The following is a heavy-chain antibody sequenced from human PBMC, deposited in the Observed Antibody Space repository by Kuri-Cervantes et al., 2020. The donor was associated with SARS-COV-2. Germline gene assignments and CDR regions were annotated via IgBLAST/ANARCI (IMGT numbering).Heavy chain of an antibody. Sequence: KVSCKGSGYSFTSYWIGWVRQMPGKGLEWMGIIYPGDSDTRYSPSFQGQVTISADKSISTAYLQWSSLKASDTAMYYCARDPYYYDSSGYHGSDYWGQGTLVTVSS. CDR1: GYSFTSYW. D-gene: IGHD3-22*01. V-gene: IGHV5-51*01. J-gene: IGHJ4*02. CDR3: ARDPYYYDSSGYHGSDY. CDR2: IYPGDSDT.